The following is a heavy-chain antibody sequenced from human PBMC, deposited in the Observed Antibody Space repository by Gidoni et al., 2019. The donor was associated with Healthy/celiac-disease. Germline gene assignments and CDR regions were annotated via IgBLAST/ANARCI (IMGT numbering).Heavy chain of an antibody. D-gene: IGHD6-6*01. Sequence: QLQLQESGPGLVKPSETLSLTCTVSGGSISSSSYYWGWIRQPPGKGLEWIGSIYYSGSTYYNPSLKSRVTISVDTSKNQFSLKLSSVTAADTAVYYCATPGGWAARHFDYWGQGTLVTVSS. V-gene: IGHV4-39*01. CDR3: ATPGGWAARHFDY. CDR1: GGSISSSSYY. J-gene: IGHJ4*02. CDR2: IYYSGST.